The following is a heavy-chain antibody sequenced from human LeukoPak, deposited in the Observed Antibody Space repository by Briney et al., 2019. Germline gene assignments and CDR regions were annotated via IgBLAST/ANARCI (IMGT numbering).Heavy chain of an antibody. CDR1: GGSISSSSYY. D-gene: IGHD2-2*01. Sequence: PSETLSLTCTVSGGSISSSSYYWGWLRQPPGKGLEWIGSIYYSGSTYYNPSLKSRVTISVDTSKNQFSLKLSSVTAADTAVYYCARLLCSSTSCDYYYYYMDVWGKGTTVTVSS. V-gene: IGHV4-39*01. J-gene: IGHJ6*03. CDR2: IYYSGST. CDR3: ARLLCSSTSCDYYYYYMDV.